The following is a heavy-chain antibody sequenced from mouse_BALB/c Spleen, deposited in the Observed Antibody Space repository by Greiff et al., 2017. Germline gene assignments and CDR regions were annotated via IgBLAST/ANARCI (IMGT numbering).Heavy chain of an antibody. CDR3: ARTILGAMDY. Sequence: EVQLVESGPGLVKPSQSLSLTCSVTGYSITSGYYWNWIRQFPGNKLEWMGYISYDGSNNYNPSLKNRISITRDTSKNQFFLKLNSVTTEDTATYYCARTILGAMDYWGQGTSVTVSS. V-gene: IGHV3-6*02. CDR2: ISYDGSN. CDR1: GYSITSGYY. J-gene: IGHJ4*01.